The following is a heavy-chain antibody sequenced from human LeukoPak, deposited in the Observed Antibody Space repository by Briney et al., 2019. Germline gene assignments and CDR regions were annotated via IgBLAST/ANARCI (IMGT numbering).Heavy chain of an antibody. Sequence: SETLSLTCAVYGGSFSGYYWSWIRQPPGKGLEWIGSIYYSGSTYYNPSLKSRVTISVDTSKNQFSLKLSSVTAADTAVYYCASSSGRGGYWGQGTLVTVSS. V-gene: IGHV4-34*01. D-gene: IGHD3-10*01. CDR2: IYYSGST. J-gene: IGHJ4*02. CDR3: ASSSGRGGY. CDR1: GGSFSGYY.